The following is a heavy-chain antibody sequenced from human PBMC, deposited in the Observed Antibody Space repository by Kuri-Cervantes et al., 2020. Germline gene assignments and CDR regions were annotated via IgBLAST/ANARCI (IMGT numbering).Heavy chain of an antibody. CDR1: GFTSATYW. V-gene: IGHV3-74*01. D-gene: IGHD2/OR15-2a*01. CDR2: IHSDGTRA. CDR3: VILPPGD. Sequence: GGSLRLSCVVSGFTSATYWLDWVRQAPGKGLLWVSRIHSDGTRARYSDSVKGRFTISRDNAKNTVFLQMNGLRVEDAGVYYCVILPPGDWGQGTQVTVSS. J-gene: IGHJ4*02.